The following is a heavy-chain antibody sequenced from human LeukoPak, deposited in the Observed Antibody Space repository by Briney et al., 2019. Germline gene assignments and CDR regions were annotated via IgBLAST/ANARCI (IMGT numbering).Heavy chain of an antibody. CDR2: FYSDESRT. CDR3: IRDLRSYYYVMDG. V-gene: IGHV3-74*01. J-gene: IGHJ6*02. Sequence: GGPLTLLCAACGFTQKRYWMQWARHAPGQAVLWVSQFYSDESRTSYADSVKRRFTISRDNAKNTLYLQMTSLRPEDTAVYFCIRDLRSYYYVMDGWGQ. CDR1: GFTQKRYW.